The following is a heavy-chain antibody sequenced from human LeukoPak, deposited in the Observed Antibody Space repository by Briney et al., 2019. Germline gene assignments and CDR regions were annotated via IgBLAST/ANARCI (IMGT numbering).Heavy chain of an antibody. V-gene: IGHV4-34*01. CDR2: INHSGST. Sequence: PETLSPTCALSGGSPSGYYWSWIREPPGTGLEWIGEINHSGSTNYTPSPQSRVTISVETSKNQFSPKLSSLAAADTAVYYCARGGRGIVGATLWRDGSYYYYMDVWGKGTTVTVSS. CDR1: GGSPSGYY. D-gene: IGHD1-26*01. CDR3: ARGGRGIVGATLWRDGSYYYYMDV. J-gene: IGHJ6*03.